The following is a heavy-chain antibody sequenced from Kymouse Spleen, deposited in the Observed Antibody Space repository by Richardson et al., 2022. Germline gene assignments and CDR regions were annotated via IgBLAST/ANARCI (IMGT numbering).Heavy chain of an antibody. CDR3: ARDDIVVVPAAIALLYYYYYGMDV. CDR2: IWYDGSNK. D-gene: IGHD2-2*02. J-gene: IGHJ6*02. CDR1: GFTFSSYG. Sequence: QVQLVESGGGVVQPGRSLRLSCAASGFTFSSYGMHWVRQAPGKGLEWVAVIWYDGSNKYYADSVKGRFTISRDNSKNTLYLQMNSLRAEDTAVYYCARDDIVVVPAAIALLYYYYYGMDVWGQGTTVTVSS. V-gene: IGHV3-33*01.